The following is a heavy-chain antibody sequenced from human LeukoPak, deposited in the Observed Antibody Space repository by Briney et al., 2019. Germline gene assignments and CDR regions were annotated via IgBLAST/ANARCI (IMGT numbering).Heavy chain of an antibody. CDR1: GFTFSSYS. J-gene: IGHJ4*02. CDR2: ISSSSSYI. CDR3: AKPSVVADSSYYYDSSGYRPFDY. Sequence: PGGSLRLSCAASGFTFSSYSMNWVRQAPGKGLEWVSSISSSSSYIYYADSVKGRFTISRDNSKNTLYLQMNSLRAEDTAVYYCAKPSVVADSSYYYDSSGYRPFDYWGQGTLVTVSS. D-gene: IGHD3-22*01. V-gene: IGHV3-21*04.